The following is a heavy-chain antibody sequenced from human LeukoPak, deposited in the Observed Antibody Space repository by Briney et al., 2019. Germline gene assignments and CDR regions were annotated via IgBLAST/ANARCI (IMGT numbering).Heavy chain of an antibody. CDR3: AQGKIWSGSPFDY. V-gene: IGHV3-23*01. D-gene: IGHD3-3*01. J-gene: IGHJ4*02. CDR1: GFTFSSYA. Sequence: GGSLRLSCAASGFTFSSYAMSWVRQAPGKGLEWVSAISGRGGSTYYADSVKGRFTISRDNSKNTLYLQMNSLRAEDTAVYYCAQGKIWSGSPFDYWGQGTLVTVSS. CDR2: ISGRGGST.